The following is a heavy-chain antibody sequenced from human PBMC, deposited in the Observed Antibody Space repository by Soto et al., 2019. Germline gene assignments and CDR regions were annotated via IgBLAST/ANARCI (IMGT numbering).Heavy chain of an antibody. D-gene: IGHD2-2*01. CDR1: GGSISSGDYY. V-gene: IGHV4-30-4*08. CDR2: IYYSGST. CDR3: ARDLRYQLLPTLNYYYYYGMDV. Sequence: PSETLSLSCTVSGGSISSGDYYWSWIRQPPGKGLEWIGYIYYSGSTYYNPSLKSRVTISVDTSKNQFSLKLSSVTAADTAVYYCARDLRYQLLPTLNYYYYYGMDVWGQGTTVTVSS. J-gene: IGHJ6*02.